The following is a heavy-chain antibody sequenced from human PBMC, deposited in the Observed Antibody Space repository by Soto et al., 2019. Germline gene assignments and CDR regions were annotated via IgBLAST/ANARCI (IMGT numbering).Heavy chain of an antibody. V-gene: IGHV3-74*01. D-gene: IGHD3-16*01. J-gene: IGHJ4*02. CDR2: INEDGSTI. CDR3: TREGGGRGGY. Sequence: EVQLVESGGGLVQPGGSLRLSCAASGFTFSTYWMHWVRQAPGKGLVWVSRINEDGSTINYADSVKGRFTISRDNAKNTLKVEGESRRGEDTAVYYCTREGGGRGGYWGQGTLVTVSS. CDR1: GFTFSTYW.